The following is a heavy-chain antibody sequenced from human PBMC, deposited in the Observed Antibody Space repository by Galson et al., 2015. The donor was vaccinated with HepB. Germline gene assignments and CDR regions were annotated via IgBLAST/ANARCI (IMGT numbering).Heavy chain of an antibody. CDR1: GASTSSPY. D-gene: IGHD2-2*01. V-gene: IGHV4-59*06. Sequence: SETLSLTCTVSGASTSSPYWSWIRQPPGKGLEWIGYIYYSGSTYYNPSLKSRVTISVDTSKNQFSLKLSSVTAADTAVYYCARDAAAKYNWFDPWGQGTLVTVSS. J-gene: IGHJ5*02. CDR3: ARDAAAKYNWFDP. CDR2: IYYSGST.